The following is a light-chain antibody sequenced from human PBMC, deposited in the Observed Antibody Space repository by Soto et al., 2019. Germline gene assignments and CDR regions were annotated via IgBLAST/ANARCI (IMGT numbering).Light chain of an antibody. J-gene: IGKJ4*01. Sequence: DMEMTQSPSSLSASVGDRVTITCRASQSISNYLNWYQHKPGKVPKLLIYAASSLQSGVPTRFSGSGSGTDFTLTINSLQPEEVATYYCQQSYGTPLTFGGGTKIEIK. CDR1: QSISNY. V-gene: IGKV1-39*01. CDR2: AAS. CDR3: QQSYGTPLT.